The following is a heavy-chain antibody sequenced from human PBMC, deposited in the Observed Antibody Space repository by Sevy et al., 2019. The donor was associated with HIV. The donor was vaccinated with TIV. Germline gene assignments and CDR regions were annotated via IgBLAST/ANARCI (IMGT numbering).Heavy chain of an antibody. Sequence: SKTLSLTCTVSGGSISSGGYYWSWIRQHPGKGLEWIGYIYYSGSTYYNPSLKSRVTISVDTSKNQFSLKLSSVTAADTAVYYCARELEYCSSTSCYKSGMDVWGQGTTVTVSS. CDR1: GGSISSGGYY. J-gene: IGHJ6*02. CDR3: ARELEYCSSTSCYKSGMDV. D-gene: IGHD2-2*02. V-gene: IGHV4-31*03. CDR2: IYYSGST.